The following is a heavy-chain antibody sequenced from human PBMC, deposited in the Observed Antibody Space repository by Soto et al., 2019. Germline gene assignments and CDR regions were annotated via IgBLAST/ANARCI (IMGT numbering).Heavy chain of an antibody. D-gene: IGHD4-17*01. Sequence: QLQLQESGSGLVKPSQTLSLTCAVSGGSISSGGYSWSWIRQPPGKGLEWIGYIYHSGSTYCNPSLKSRVAISVDRVKNQFSLKLSSVTAADTAVYYCARSQTTVTSYYYWDQGSLVTVSS. V-gene: IGHV4-30-2*01. CDR2: IYHSGST. J-gene: IGHJ4*02. CDR1: GGSISSGGYS. CDR3: ARSQTTVTSYYY.